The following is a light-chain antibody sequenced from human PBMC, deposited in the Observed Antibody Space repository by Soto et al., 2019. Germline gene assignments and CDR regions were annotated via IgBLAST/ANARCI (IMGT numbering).Light chain of an antibody. Sequence: QSALTQPASVSGSPGQSITISCTGTTSDVGGYNYVSWHQQHPEKAPKLLTYDVTDRPAGISNRFAGPKSGNAASLTSSGLQAEDEVDYDCSAWTSSDTDVFGTGTKLTVL. CDR3: SAWTSSDTDV. CDR1: TSDVGGYNY. J-gene: IGLJ1*01. CDR2: DVT. V-gene: IGLV2-14*03.